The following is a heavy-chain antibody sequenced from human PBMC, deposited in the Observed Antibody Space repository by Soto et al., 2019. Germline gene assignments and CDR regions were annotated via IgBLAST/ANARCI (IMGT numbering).Heavy chain of an antibody. CDR1: GGSISSSSYH. Sequence: PSETLSLTCTVSGGSISSSSYHWGWIRQPPGKGLEWIGSIYYSGSTYYNPSLKSRVTISVDTSKNQFSLKLSSVTAADTAVYYCARQWGNWYWAFNVWGQGTMVTVSS. V-gene: IGHV4-39*01. D-gene: IGHD6-13*01. CDR2: IYYSGST. CDR3: ARQWGNWYWAFNV. J-gene: IGHJ3*01.